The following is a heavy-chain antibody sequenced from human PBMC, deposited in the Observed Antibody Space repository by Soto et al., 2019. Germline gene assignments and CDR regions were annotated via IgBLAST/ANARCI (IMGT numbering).Heavy chain of an antibody. CDR1: GYSFTSYW. D-gene: IGHD3-10*01. J-gene: IGHJ6*02. Sequence: LGESLKISCNGSGYSFTSYWISWVRQMPGKGLEWMGRIDPSDSYTNYSPSFQGHVTISADKSISTAYLQWSSLKASDTAMYYCARPGRGGMIGYYYGMDVWGQGTTVTVSS. CDR2: IDPSDSYT. V-gene: IGHV5-10-1*01. CDR3: ARPGRGGMIGYYYGMDV.